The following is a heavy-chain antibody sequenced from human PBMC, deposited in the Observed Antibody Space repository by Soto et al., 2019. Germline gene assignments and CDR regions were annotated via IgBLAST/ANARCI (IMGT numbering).Heavy chain of an antibody. V-gene: IGHV3-43*01. CDR3: ARETLSFGSALDV. D-gene: IGHD3-3*01. CDR1: GFRFDDYN. CDR2: ITWDGGNT. Sequence: GGSLRLSCAASGFRFDDYNMHWVRQAPGKGLEWVSLITWDGGNTYYADSVKGRFTISRDGTTQSVFLQMTSLKREDTGLYYCARETLSFGSALDVWGQGTTVTVSS. J-gene: IGHJ6*02.